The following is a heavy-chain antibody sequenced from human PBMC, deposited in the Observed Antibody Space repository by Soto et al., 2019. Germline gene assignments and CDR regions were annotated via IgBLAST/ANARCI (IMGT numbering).Heavy chain of an antibody. Sequence: GGSLRLSCAAARVIFDYYAMSWVRQAPGKGLEWVSTISASGIYTYYTDSVKGRFTISRDNSKNTLFLQMDRLTAEDTAVFYCAKVAPTRADVGSSSYYGLDVWGQGTTVTVSS. CDR1: RVIFDYYA. J-gene: IGHJ6*02. V-gene: IGHV3-23*01. CDR2: ISASGIYT. D-gene: IGHD6-6*01. CDR3: AKVAPTRADVGSSSYYGLDV.